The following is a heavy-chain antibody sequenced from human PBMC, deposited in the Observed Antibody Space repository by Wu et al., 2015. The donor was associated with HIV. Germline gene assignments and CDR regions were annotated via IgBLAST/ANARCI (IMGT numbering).Heavy chain of an antibody. V-gene: IGHV1-8*02. Sequence: QVQLVQSGAEVKRSGASVKVSCTASGYSFTNFDINWVRQATGQGLEWVGWMNPNTGNRGYAQKFQGRVTMTRNTSISSASLELNSLRSDDTALYYCARGPRFEGWLRHADYWGQGTLVTVSS. CDR3: ARGPRFEGWLRHADY. CDR1: GYSFTNFD. CDR2: MNPNTGNR. J-gene: IGHJ4*02. D-gene: IGHD5-18*01.